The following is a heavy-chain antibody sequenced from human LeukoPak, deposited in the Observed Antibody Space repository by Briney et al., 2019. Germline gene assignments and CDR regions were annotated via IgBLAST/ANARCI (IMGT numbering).Heavy chain of an antibody. Sequence: GRSLRLSCAASGFTFSSYAMHWVRQAPGKVLEWVSYISSSGSTIYYADSVKGRFTISRDNAKNSLYLQMNSLRAEDTAVYYCARGRDHYDILTGYYYYYYGMDVWGQGTTVTVSS. J-gene: IGHJ6*02. CDR3: ARGRDHYDILTGYYYYYYGMDV. CDR2: ISSSGSTI. V-gene: IGHV3-48*04. CDR1: GFTFSSYA. D-gene: IGHD3-9*01.